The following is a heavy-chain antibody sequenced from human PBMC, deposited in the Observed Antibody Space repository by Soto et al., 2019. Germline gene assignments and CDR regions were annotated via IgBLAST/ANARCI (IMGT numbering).Heavy chain of an antibody. D-gene: IGHD3-3*01. CDR3: ARDNGDFWSGYSTFGFDY. CDR2: ISSSSSYI. CDR1: GFTFSSYS. J-gene: IGHJ4*02. V-gene: IGHV3-21*01. Sequence: PGGSLRLSCAASGFTFSSYSMNWVRQAPGKGLEWVSSISSSSSYIYYADSVKGRFTISRDNAKNSLYLQMNSLRAEDTAVYYCARDNGDFWSGYSTFGFDYWGQGTLVTVSS.